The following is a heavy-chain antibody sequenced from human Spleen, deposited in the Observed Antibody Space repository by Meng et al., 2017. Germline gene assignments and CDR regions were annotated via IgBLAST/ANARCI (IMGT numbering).Heavy chain of an antibody. J-gene: IGHJ4*02. CDR3: VKHSSDWSLDS. Sequence: QVQLVQSGAEVKKPGASVKVSCKASGYTFTGYSMHWIRQAPGQGLEWMGWIHPSGHPTYAQKFQGRVTMTIDTSTTTASMELRSLRSDDSALYYCVKHSSDWSLDSWGQGTLVTVSS. D-gene: IGHD6-19*01. CDR2: IHPSGHP. CDR1: GYTFTGYS. V-gene: IGHV1-2*02.